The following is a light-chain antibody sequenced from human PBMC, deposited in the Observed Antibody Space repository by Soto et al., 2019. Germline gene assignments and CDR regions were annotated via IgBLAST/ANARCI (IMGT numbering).Light chain of an antibody. CDR2: EVT. V-gene: IGLV2-14*03. Sequence: QSALTQPASVSGSPGQSITISCTGTSSDVGGFNYVSWYQQHPGKAPKLIIYEVTNRPSGVSNRFSGSKSGNTASLTVSGLQAEDEADYYCSSYTSRTAPYVAFGGGTKLTVL. CDR1: SSDVGGFNY. CDR3: SSYTSRTAPYVA. J-gene: IGLJ2*01.